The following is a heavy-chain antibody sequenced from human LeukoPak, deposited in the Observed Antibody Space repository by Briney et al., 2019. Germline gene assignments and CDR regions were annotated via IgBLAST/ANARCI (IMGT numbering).Heavy chain of an antibody. J-gene: IGHJ4*02. CDR2: IHHSGNT. CDR1: GSSVSSDNW. CDR3: AKAGVWLPAV. V-gene: IGHV4-4*02. D-gene: IGHD3-9*01. Sequence: PSETLSLTCAVSGSSVSSDNWWSWVRRPPGKGLEWIGEIHHSGNTNYSPSLKSRVTISLDKSRNQFSLKLNSVTAADTAVYYCAKAGVWLPAVWGQGTLVTVSS.